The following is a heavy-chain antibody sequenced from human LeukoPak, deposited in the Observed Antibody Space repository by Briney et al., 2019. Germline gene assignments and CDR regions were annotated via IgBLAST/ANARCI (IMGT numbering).Heavy chain of an antibody. CDR1: VFAFYTYW. J-gene: IGHJ4*02. CDR2: IKEDGSEK. V-gene: IGHV3-7*01. CDR3: PTRGYQY. Sequence: GGSLRLSCAASVFAFYTYWMNWVRQPPGKGLEYVANIKEDGSEKYYVDSVKGRFTISRDNAKNSLYLQMNSLRVEDSAVYYCPTRGYQYWGQGALVTVSS. D-gene: IGHD3-16*02.